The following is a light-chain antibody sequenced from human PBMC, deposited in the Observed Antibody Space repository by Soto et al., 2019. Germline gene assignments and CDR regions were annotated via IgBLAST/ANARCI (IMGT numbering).Light chain of an antibody. CDR1: QGIRND. J-gene: IGKJ1*01. Sequence: AIKMAQSPSSLSATLGNRVTIPCRASQGIRNDLGWYQQKPGKAPKLLIYAASSLQSGVPSRFSGSGSGTDFTLTISSLQPEDFATYYCLQDYNYPRTFAQGTKVDI. CDR2: AAS. V-gene: IGKV1-6*01. CDR3: LQDYNYPRT.